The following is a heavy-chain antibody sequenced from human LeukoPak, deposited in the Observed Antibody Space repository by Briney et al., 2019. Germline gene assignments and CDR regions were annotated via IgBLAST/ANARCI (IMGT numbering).Heavy chain of an antibody. J-gene: IGHJ4*02. Sequence: PGGSPRLSCPASGFKFSSFSMGWVRQAPGKGLEWLSYITSTSSATYYADSLQGRFTISRDNAKNSLYLQINSLRADDTAVYYCARAIASYGDSAYWGQGTLVTVSS. V-gene: IGHV3-48*04. CDR3: ARAIASYGDSAY. CDR2: ITSTSSAT. CDR1: GFKFSSFS. D-gene: IGHD5-18*01.